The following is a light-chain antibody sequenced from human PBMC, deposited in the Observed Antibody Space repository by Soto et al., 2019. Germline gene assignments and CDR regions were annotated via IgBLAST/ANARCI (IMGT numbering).Light chain of an antibody. CDR1: QDINKN. Sequence: DIQMTQSPSSLSASVGDRVTITCQASQDINKNLIWYQQKPGKAPKLLIYDASDLETGVPSRFSGSCYGTGFTFTISSLQPEDFATYYCQQYESLPLTFGQGTRLEIK. CDR3: QQYESLPLT. CDR2: DAS. J-gene: IGKJ5*01. V-gene: IGKV1-33*01.